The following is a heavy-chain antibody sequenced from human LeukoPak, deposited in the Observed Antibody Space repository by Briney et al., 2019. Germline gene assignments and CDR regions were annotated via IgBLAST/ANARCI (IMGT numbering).Heavy chain of an antibody. V-gene: IGHV4-4*07. Sequence: SETLSLTCTVSGGSISSYYWSWIRQPAGKGLEWIGRIYTSGSTNYNPSLKSRVTMSVDTSKNQFSLRMSSVTAADTAVYYCARGFTMVRGPYGWFDPWGQGTLVTVSS. CDR2: IYTSGST. CDR1: GGSISSYY. D-gene: IGHD3-10*01. J-gene: IGHJ5*02. CDR3: ARGFTMVRGPYGWFDP.